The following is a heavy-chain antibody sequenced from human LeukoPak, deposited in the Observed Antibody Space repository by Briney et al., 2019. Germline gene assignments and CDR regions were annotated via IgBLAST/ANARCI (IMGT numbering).Heavy chain of an antibody. CDR2: IYHSGST. Sequence: SETLSLTCTVSGGSISSGGYSWNWIRQPPGKGLEWIGYIYHSGSTYYNPSLKSRVTISVDRSKNQFSLKLSSVTAADTAVYYCARAEVFSPAGMDVWGQGTTVTVSS. CDR3: ARAEVFSPAGMDV. V-gene: IGHV4-30-2*01. CDR1: GGSISSGGYS. D-gene: IGHD1-14*01. J-gene: IGHJ6*02.